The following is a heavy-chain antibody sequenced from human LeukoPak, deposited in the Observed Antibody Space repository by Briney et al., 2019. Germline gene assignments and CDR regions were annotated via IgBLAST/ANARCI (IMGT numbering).Heavy chain of an antibody. CDR3: LRGRWLKSQFLDN. CDR1: GYIFTSYG. D-gene: IGHD5-24*01. V-gene: IGHV1-18*01. J-gene: IGHJ4*02. Sequence: ASVKVFCEASGYIFTSYGISWVRQAPGQGLEWMGWISGYNGHTNYAQKFQGRVTMTTDTSTRTAYMEVRSLRSDDTAVYYCLRGRWLKSQFLDNWGQGTLVTVSS. CDR2: ISGYNGHT.